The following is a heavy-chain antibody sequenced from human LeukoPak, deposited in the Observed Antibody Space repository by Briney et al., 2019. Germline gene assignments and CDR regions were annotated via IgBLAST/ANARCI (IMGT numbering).Heavy chain of an antibody. V-gene: IGHV4-38-2*02. CDR1: GYSIRSGFY. D-gene: IGHD2-15*01. J-gene: IGHJ5*02. Sequence: SETLSLTCTVSGYSIRSGFYWGWIRQPPGKGLEWIGNIYHSGITYYTPSLKSRVTISVDTSKNQFYLKLSSVTAADTAVYYCARAVIVVVVAATMRVWFDPWGQGTLVTVSS. CDR2: IYHSGIT. CDR3: ARAVIVVVVAATMRVWFDP.